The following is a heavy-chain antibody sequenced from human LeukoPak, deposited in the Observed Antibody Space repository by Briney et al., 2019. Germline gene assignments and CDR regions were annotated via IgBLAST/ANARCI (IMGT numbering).Heavy chain of an antibody. CDR1: GYTFTSYG. CDR2: ISAYNGNT. Sequence: GASVTVSCKASGYTFTSYGISWVRQAPGQGLEWMGWISAYNGNTNYAQKLQGRVTMTTDTSTSTAYMELRSLRSDDTAVYYRARDRVTSHSYFYGMDVWGQGTTVTVSS. CDR3: ARDRVTSHSYFYGMDV. J-gene: IGHJ6*02. V-gene: IGHV1-18*01. D-gene: IGHD2-21*02.